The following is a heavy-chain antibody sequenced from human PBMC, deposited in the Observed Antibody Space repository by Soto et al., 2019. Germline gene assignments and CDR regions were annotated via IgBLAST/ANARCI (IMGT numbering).Heavy chain of an antibody. CDR3: ARETNAFDI. CDR2: ISYDGSDK. CDR1: GFTFSSYA. D-gene: IGHD4-17*01. Sequence: QVQLVEPGGGVVQPGRSLRLSCTASGFTFSSYAMHWVRQAPGKGLEWVAFISYDGSDKFYADSVKGRLTISRDNSKNTLYVQMNSLRADDTAVYYCARETNAFDIWGQGTMVTVSS. J-gene: IGHJ3*02. V-gene: IGHV3-30-3*01.